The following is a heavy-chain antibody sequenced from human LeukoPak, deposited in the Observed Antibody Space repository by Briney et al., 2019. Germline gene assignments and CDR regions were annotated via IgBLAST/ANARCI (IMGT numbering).Heavy chain of an antibody. Sequence: SETLSLTCTVSGDSISDYYWTWIRQPPGKGLEWIGFIYYNGNTNYSPSLKRRVTISVDTSKNQFSLRLTSVTAADTAVYYCARETVGDCTSNSCYDGPFSFDIWGQGRMVTVSS. CDR1: GDSISDYY. D-gene: IGHD2-2*01. CDR2: IYYNGNT. J-gene: IGHJ3*02. CDR3: ARETVGDCTSNSCYDGPFSFDI. V-gene: IGHV4-59*12.